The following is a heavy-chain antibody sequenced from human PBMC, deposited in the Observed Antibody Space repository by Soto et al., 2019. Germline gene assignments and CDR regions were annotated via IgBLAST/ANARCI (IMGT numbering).Heavy chain of an antibody. Sequence: QITLKESGPTLVKPTQTLTLTCTFSGFSLSSSGVGVGWIRQPPGKALEWLTFIYWDDDKRYSPSLKSRLTITKDTSKNHVVLTLTNMDPVDTATYYCARLVVACITYYFDSWGQGTQLTVSS. V-gene: IGHV2-5*02. CDR3: ARLVVACITYYFDS. CDR2: IYWDDDK. J-gene: IGHJ4*02. CDR1: GFSLSSSGVG. D-gene: IGHD2-15*01.